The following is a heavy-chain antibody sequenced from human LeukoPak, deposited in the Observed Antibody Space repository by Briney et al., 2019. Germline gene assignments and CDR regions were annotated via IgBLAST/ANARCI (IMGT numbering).Heavy chain of an antibody. CDR1: KFTFSHYG. CDR2: ISSDGSIK. Sequence: GGSLRLSCTASKFTFSHYGMQWVRQAPGKGLEWVAVISSDGSIKVYADSVKGRFTLSRDNSINTVDLQMNSLRAEDTAVYYCVKEYHSRGFGAYFDYWGQGTLVTV. D-gene: IGHD3-3*01. CDR3: VKEYHSRGFGAYFDY. J-gene: IGHJ4*02. V-gene: IGHV3-30*18.